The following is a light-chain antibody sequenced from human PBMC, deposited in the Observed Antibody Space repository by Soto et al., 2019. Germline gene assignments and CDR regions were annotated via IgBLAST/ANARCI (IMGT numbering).Light chain of an antibody. J-gene: IGLJ2*01. Sequence: QLVLTQSPSASASLGASVKLTCTLSSGHSNYAIAWHQQQSEKGPRYLMKLNSDGSHSKGDGIPDRFSGSSSGAERYLTISSLQSEDEADYYCQTWGSGIVVFGGGTKLPLL. CDR3: QTWGSGIVV. V-gene: IGLV4-69*01. CDR2: LNSDGSH. CDR1: SGHSNYA.